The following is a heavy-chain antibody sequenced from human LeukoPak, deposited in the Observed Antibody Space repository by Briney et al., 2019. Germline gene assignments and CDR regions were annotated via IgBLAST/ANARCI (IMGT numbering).Heavy chain of an antibody. CDR3: ARSVRVVTATYYFDY. D-gene: IGHD2-21*02. V-gene: IGHV4-31*03. CDR2: IYYSGST. J-gene: IGHJ4*02. Sequence: SETLSLTCTVSGGSISSGGYYWSWIRQHPGKGLEWIGYIYYSGSTYYNPSLKSRVTISVDTSKNQFSLKLSSVTAADTAVYYCARSVRVVTATYYFDYWGQGTLVTVSS. CDR1: GGSISSGGYY.